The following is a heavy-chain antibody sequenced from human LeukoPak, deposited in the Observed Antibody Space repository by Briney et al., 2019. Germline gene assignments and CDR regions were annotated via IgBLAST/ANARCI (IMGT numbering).Heavy chain of an antibody. J-gene: IGHJ6*03. CDR2: VFHKGNT. V-gene: IGHV4-39*01. CDR3: ARGRGGERGYYYYMDV. D-gene: IGHD3-16*01. CDR1: GDSITSGHFW. Sequence: SETLSLTCTVSGDSITSGHFWWGWIRQPPGKGLEWLGIVFHKGNTHFHSSFKSRVSVSADTSKNQISLTLSAVTAEDTAVYYCARGRGGERGYYYYMDVWGKGTTVTVSS.